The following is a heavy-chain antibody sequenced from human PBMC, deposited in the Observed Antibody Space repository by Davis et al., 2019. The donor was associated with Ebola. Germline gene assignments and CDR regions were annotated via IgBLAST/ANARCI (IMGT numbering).Heavy chain of an antibody. V-gene: IGHV4-59*12. D-gene: IGHD3-22*01. Sequence: PSETLSLTCTVSGGSISSYYWSWIRQPPGKGLEWIGYIYYSGSTYYNPSLKSRVTISVDTSKNQFSLKLSSVTAADTAVYYCARAAPDYYERGGMDVWGQGTTVTVSS. J-gene: IGHJ6*02. CDR2: IYYSGST. CDR3: ARAAPDYYERGGMDV. CDR1: GGSISSYY.